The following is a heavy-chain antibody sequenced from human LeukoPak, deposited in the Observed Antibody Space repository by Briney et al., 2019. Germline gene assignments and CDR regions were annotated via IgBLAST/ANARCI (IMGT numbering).Heavy chain of an antibody. CDR3: AKGQLVDYGMEV. V-gene: IGHV3-30*18. Sequence: SGGSLRLSCAASGFTFSSYWMHWVRQAPGKGLEWVAVISFDGGHIYYADSVKGRFTISRDSSKNTLYLQMNRLRAEDTAIYYCAKGQLVDYGMEVWGQGTTVTVSS. J-gene: IGHJ6*02. CDR2: ISFDGGHI. CDR1: GFTFSSYW. D-gene: IGHD6-13*01.